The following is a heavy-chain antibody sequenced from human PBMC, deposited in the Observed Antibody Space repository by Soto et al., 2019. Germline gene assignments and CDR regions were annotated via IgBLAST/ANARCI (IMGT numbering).Heavy chain of an antibody. V-gene: IGHV4-31*03. D-gene: IGHD2-2*01. CDR3: AGIVVPAAPFDY. CDR1: GDSISSGGYY. J-gene: IGHJ4*02. Sequence: QVQLQESGPGLVKPSQTLSLTCTVSGDSISSGGYYWSWIRQHPGKGLGWIGYIYYSGSTYYNPSLKSRVTISVDTSKNQFSLKLSSVTAADTAVYYCAGIVVPAAPFDYWGQGTLATVSS. CDR2: IYYSGST.